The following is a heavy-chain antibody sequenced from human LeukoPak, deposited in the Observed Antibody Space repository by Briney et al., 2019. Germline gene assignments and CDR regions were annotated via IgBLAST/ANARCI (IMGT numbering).Heavy chain of an antibody. CDR2: MNPNSGNT. Sequence: ASVKVSCKASGYTFTSYDINWVRQATGHGLEWMGWMNPNSGNTGYAQKFQGRVTMTRNTSISTAYMELSRLRSEDTAVYYCARGIIASPCDYWGQGTLVTVSS. J-gene: IGHJ4*02. CDR1: GYTFTSYD. D-gene: IGHD3-10*01. V-gene: IGHV1-8*01. CDR3: ARGIIASPCDY.